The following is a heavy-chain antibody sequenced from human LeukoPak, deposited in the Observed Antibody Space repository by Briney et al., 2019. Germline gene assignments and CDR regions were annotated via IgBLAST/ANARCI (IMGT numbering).Heavy chain of an antibody. Sequence: GGSLRLSCAASGFTFSNYVMSWVRQAPGKGLYWVSDISGSGGSTHYADSVKGRFTISRDNAKNILYLQMNSLRAEDTAVYYCSRGTYPYSSDNWGQGALVTVSS. D-gene: IGHD3-16*01. J-gene: IGHJ4*02. V-gene: IGHV3-23*01. CDR2: ISGSGGST. CDR1: GFTFSNYV. CDR3: SRGTYPYSSDN.